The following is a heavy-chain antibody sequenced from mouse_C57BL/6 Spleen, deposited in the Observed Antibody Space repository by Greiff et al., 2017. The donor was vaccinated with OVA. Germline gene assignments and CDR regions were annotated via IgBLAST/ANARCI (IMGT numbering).Heavy chain of an antibody. D-gene: IGHD2-1*01. CDR1: GYSITSGYD. Sequence: EVKLQESGPGMVKPSQSLSLTCTVTGYSITSGYDWHWIRHFPGNKLEWMGYISYSGSTNYNPSLKSRISITHDTSKNHFFLKLNSVTTEDTATYYCARGIYYGNSAWFAYWGQGTLVTVSA. V-gene: IGHV3-1*01. CDR2: ISYSGST. J-gene: IGHJ3*01. CDR3: ARGIYYGNSAWFAY.